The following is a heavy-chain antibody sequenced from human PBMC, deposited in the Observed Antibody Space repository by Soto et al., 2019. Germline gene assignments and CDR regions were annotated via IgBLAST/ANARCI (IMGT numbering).Heavy chain of an antibody. Sequence: SETLSLTCAVSGGSISSSNWWSWVRQPPGKGLEWIGEIYHSGSTNYNPSLKSRVTISVDKSKNQFSLKLSSVTAADTAVYYCARSVSSDSHTLRYWGQGTFVTFSS. D-gene: IGHD2-21*02. CDR3: ARSVSSDSHTLRY. J-gene: IGHJ4*02. V-gene: IGHV4-4*02. CDR2: IYHSGST. CDR1: GGSISSSNW.